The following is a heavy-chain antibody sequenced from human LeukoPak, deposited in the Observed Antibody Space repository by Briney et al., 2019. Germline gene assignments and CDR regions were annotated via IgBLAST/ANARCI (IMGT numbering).Heavy chain of an antibody. D-gene: IGHD1-26*01. CDR1: GYIFTGYY. CDR3: AALSREDLDY. V-gene: IGHV1-2*02. Sequence: ASVTVSCKASGYIFTGYYLHWVRQAPGQGLEWMGWLNPTTGATDYSQKFQGRVTMTRDTSISTAYMELSRLRSDDTAVYYCAALSREDLDYWGQGTLVTVSS. CDR2: LNPTTGAT. J-gene: IGHJ4*02.